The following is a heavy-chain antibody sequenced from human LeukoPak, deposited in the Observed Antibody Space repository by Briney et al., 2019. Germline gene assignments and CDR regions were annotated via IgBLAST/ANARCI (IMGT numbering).Heavy chain of an antibody. D-gene: IGHD4-23*01. J-gene: IGHJ2*01. CDR3: ARESDDYGGNSEWYFDL. V-gene: IGHV3-23*01. CDR2: LGGSGATT. CDR1: GFTFTNYA. Sequence: GGSLRLSCAASGFTFTNYAMGWVRQAPGKGLEWVSALGGSGATTYYADSVKGRFTISRDNAKNSLYLQMNSLRTEDTAVYYCARESDDYGGNSEWYFDLWGRGTLVTVSS.